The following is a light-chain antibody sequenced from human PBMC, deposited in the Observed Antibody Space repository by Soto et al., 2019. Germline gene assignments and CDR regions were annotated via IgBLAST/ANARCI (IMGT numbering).Light chain of an antibody. J-gene: IGLJ1*01. V-gene: IGLV2-14*01. CDR2: EVS. CDR1: SSDVGSYNY. CDR3: SSYAGSNNFV. Sequence: QSVLTQPASVSGSPGQSITISCTGTSSDVGSYNYVSWYQQHPGKAPKLIIYEVSDRPSGISSRFSGSKSGNTASLTVSGLQAEDEADYYCSSYAGSNNFVFGSGTKVTVL.